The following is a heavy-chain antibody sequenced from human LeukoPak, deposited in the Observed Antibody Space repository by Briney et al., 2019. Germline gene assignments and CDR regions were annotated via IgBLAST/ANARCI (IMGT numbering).Heavy chain of an antibody. J-gene: IGHJ6*03. CDR1: GGSFSDYY. V-gene: IGHV4-34*01. Sequence: PSETLSLTCAVYGGSFSDYYWSWLRQPPGKGLEWIGEINHSGSTNYNPSFKSRVTISVDTSKNQFSLELSSVTAADTAVYYCASITMVRGVISRYYYYYMDVWGKGTTVTVSS. D-gene: IGHD3-10*01. CDR3: ASITMVRGVISRYYYYYMDV. CDR2: INHSGST.